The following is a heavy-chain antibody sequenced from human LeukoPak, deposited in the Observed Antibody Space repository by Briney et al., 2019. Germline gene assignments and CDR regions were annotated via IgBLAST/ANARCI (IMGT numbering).Heavy chain of an antibody. CDR1: GFTFDDYA. V-gene: IGHV3-9*01. J-gene: IGHJ4*02. CDR3: AKDSPGSGSYQFDY. CDR2: ISWNSGSI. D-gene: IGHD3-10*01. Sequence: QPGRSLRLSCAASGFTFDDYAMHWVRHAPGKGLEWVSGISWNSGSIGYADSVKGRFTISRDNAKNSLYLQMNSLRAEDTALYYCAKDSPGSGSYQFDYWGQGTLVTVSS.